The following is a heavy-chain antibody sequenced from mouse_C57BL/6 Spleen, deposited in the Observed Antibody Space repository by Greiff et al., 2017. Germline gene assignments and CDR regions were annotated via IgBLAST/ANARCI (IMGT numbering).Heavy chain of an antibody. Sequence: EVKVVESEGGLVQPGSSMKLSCTASGFTFSDYYMAWVRQVPEKGLEWVANINYDGSSTYYLDSLKSRFIISRDNAKNILYLQMSSLKSEDTATYYCAREGGVYYGSSYGYFDVWGTGTTVTVSS. V-gene: IGHV5-16*01. D-gene: IGHD1-1*01. CDR1: GFTFSDYY. CDR2: INYDGSST. J-gene: IGHJ1*03. CDR3: AREGGVYYGSSYGYFDV.